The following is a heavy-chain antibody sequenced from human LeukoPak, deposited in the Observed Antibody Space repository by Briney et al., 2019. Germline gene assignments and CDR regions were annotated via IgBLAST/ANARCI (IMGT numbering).Heavy chain of an antibody. J-gene: IGHJ4*02. CDR1: GFTFSRHG. Sequence: GGSLRLSCAPSGFTFSRHGMHWVRQAPGKGLEWVSSISDSAGATYYADSVRGRFTISRDNSGSTLYLQMNSLRADDTAVYYCAKGGSTAWTAVDYWGQGTLVTVSS. CDR3: AKGGSTAWTAVDY. CDR2: ISDSAGAT. V-gene: IGHV3-23*01. D-gene: IGHD2-2*01.